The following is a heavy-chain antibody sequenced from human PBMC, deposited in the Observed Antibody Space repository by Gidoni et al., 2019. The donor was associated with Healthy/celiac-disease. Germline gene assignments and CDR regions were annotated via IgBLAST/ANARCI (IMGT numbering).Heavy chain of an antibody. CDR1: GSTVSDYD. Sequence: QVQMEESGGGLVKRGGPLRLTGADSGSTVSDYDMSWIRQAPGKGLAWVSCISGSGSTIYYADSVKGRFTISRDNAKNSLYLQMNSLRAEDTAVYYCARRVATITHYYYYGMDVWGQGTTVTVSS. D-gene: IGHD5-12*01. CDR2: ISGSGSTI. CDR3: ARRVATITHYYYYGMDV. J-gene: IGHJ6*02. V-gene: IGHV3-11*01.